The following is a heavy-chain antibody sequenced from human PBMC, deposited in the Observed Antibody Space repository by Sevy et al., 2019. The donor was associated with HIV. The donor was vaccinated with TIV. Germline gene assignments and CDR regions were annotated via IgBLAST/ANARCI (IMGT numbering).Heavy chain of an antibody. Sequence: GGSLRLSCAVSGLTFTYAWMSWVRQAPGKGLEWVGRIKSKVDGGTTDYGAPVKGRFTISRDDSKNTLYLQMNSLKTEATAVYYCATDPIIVLMVTDGMDVWGQGSTVTVSS. CDR1: GLTFTYAW. J-gene: IGHJ6*02. V-gene: IGHV3-15*01. CDR3: ATDPIIVLMVTDGMDV. CDR2: IKSKVDGGTT. D-gene: IGHD2-8*01.